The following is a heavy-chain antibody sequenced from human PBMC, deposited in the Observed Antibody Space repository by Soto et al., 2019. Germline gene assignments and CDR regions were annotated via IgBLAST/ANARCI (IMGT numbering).Heavy chain of an antibody. D-gene: IGHD6-6*01. J-gene: IGHJ4*02. CDR2: INHSGIT. CDR3: ARETSSSSGGNFDY. CDR1: GGSFSGYF. Sequence: PSETLSLTCTVSGGSFSGYFWTWIRQPPGKGLEWLAEINHSGITNYNPSVESRVSMSVDTSKNQFSLNLSSVTAADTAIYYCARETSSSSGGNFDYWGQGTLVTVSS. V-gene: IGHV4-34*09.